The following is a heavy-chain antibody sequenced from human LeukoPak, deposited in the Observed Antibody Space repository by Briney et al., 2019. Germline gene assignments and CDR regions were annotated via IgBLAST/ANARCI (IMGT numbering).Heavy chain of an antibody. Sequence: SETLSLTCTVSGGSISSYYWSWIRQPPGKGLECIRYIYYNESTNYNPSLKSRVTIQVETPKKQFSLKLSSVTAADTAVYYCARRPPWGGDFDHWGQGTLVTASS. CDR1: GGSISSYY. CDR2: IYYNEST. D-gene: IGHD7-27*01. V-gene: IGHV4-59*08. J-gene: IGHJ4*02. CDR3: ARRPPWGGDFDH.